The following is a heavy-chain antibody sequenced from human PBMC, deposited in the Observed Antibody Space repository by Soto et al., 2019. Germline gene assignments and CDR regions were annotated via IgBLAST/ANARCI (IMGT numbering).Heavy chain of an antibody. CDR3: ARGTSWQLPFDY. V-gene: IGHV4-59*01. J-gene: IGHJ4*02. CDR1: SDSISSYY. Sequence: WETLSLTCTASSDSISSYYWSWIRQPPGKRLEWIGYISYSGSTDYNPSLKSRVTISGDTSKNQFSLKVSSVTAADAAVYYCARGTSWQLPFDYWGQGTLVTV. D-gene: IGHD6-13*01. CDR2: ISYSGST.